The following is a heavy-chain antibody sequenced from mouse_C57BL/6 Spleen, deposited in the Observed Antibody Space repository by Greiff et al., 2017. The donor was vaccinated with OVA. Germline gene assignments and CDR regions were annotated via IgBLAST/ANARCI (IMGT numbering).Heavy chain of an antibody. CDR2: IDPEDGET. Sequence: EVTLVESGAELVKPGASVKLSCTASGFNIKDYYMHWVKQRTEQGLVWIGRIDPEDGETKYAPKFQGKATITADTSSNTAYLQLSSLTSEDTAVYYCASPDSRSYDWYFDVWGTGTTVTVSS. D-gene: IGHD1-1*01. V-gene: IGHV14-2*01. J-gene: IGHJ1*03. CDR1: GFNIKDYY. CDR3: ASPDSRSYDWYFDV.